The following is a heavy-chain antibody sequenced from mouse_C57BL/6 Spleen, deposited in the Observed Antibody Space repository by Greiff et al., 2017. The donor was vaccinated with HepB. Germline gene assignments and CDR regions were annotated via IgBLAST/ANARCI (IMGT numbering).Heavy chain of an antibody. D-gene: IGHD1-1*01. V-gene: IGHV1-69*01. CDR2: IDPSDSYT. CDR1: GYTFTSYW. CDR3: ARSRYYYGSSYGWYFDV. J-gene: IGHJ1*03. Sequence: QVQLQHPGAELVMPGASVKLSCKASGYTFTSYWMHWVKQRPGQGLEWIGEIDPSDSYTNYNQKFKGKSTLTVDKSSSTAYMQLSSLTSEDSAVYYCARSRYYYGSSYGWYFDVWGTGTTVTVSS.